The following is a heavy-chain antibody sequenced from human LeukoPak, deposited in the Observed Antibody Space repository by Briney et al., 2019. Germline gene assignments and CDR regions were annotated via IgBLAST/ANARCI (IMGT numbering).Heavy chain of an antibody. CDR1: GGSISCYY. CDR2: IYHGGST. Sequence: ASETLSLTCTVSGGSISCYYWSWMRQPPGRGLEWIGYIYHGGSTNYNPSLKGRVIISVDTSKNQFSLKLSSVTAADTAVYYCARGDVWGQGTTVTVSS. CDR3: ARGDV. V-gene: IGHV4-59*01. J-gene: IGHJ6*02.